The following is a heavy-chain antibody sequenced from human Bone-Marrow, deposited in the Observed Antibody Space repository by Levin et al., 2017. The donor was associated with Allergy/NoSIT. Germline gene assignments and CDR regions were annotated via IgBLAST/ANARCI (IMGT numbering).Heavy chain of an antibody. CDR1: GFTFSSYS. CDR2: ISSSSSYI. Sequence: GGSLRLSCAASGFTFSSYSMNWVRQAPGKGLEWVSSISSSSSYIYYADSVKGRFTISRDNAKNSLYLQMNSLRAEDTAVYYCARGDPLLWVGESLRFDYWGQGTLVTVSS. D-gene: IGHD3-10*01. CDR3: ARGDPLLWVGESLRFDY. J-gene: IGHJ4*02. V-gene: IGHV3-21*01.